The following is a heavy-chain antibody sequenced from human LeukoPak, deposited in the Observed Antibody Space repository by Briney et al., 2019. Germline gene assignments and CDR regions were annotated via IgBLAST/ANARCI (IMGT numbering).Heavy chain of an antibody. V-gene: IGHV3-30*18. CDR1: GFTFSSYG. J-gene: IGHJ4*02. D-gene: IGHD6-13*01. CDR3: AKGEREQQLVY. CDR2: ISYDGSNK. Sequence: PGGSLRLSCAASGFTFSSYGMHWVRQAPGKGLEWVAVISYDGSNKYYADSVKGRFTISRDNSKNTLYLQMNSLRAEDTAVHYCAKGEREQQLVYWGQGTLVTVSS.